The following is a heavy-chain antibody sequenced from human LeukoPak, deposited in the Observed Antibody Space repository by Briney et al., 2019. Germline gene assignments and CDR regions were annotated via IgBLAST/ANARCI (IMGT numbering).Heavy chain of an antibody. D-gene: IGHD4-11*01. Sequence: GGTRRLSFAATGFTFSDFYMSWIRQHPGKRQRRVSYISSTGSTIYYADSVKGRFTISRDNAKNSLYLQMNSLRAEDTAVYYCARAVYSNAPFDYWGQGTLVTVSS. CDR2: ISSTGSTI. J-gene: IGHJ4*02. V-gene: IGHV3-11*04. CDR1: GFTFSDFY. CDR3: ARAVYSNAPFDY.